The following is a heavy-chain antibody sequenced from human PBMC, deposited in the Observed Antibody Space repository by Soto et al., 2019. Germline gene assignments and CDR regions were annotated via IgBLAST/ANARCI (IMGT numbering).Heavy chain of an antibody. CDR3: ASSYFYDSGGYYPFDN. Sequence: QVQLVESGGGVVQPGTSLRLSCAASGFSFGTYAMYWVHQAPGRGLEWVAVISDDGNTKYYADYVKGRFTISRDNSRNTLYLQIYSLRTEDAAVYYCASSYFYDSGGYYPFDNWGQGTLVTVSS. D-gene: IGHD3-22*01. V-gene: IGHV3-30-3*01. J-gene: IGHJ4*02. CDR1: GFSFGTYA. CDR2: ISDDGNTK.